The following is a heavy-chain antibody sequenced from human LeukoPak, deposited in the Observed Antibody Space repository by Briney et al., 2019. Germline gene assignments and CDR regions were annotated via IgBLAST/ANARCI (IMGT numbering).Heavy chain of an antibody. V-gene: IGHV3-30*04. D-gene: IGHD2-15*01. CDR1: GFTFRTCG. Sequence: PGGSLRLSCETSGFTFRTCGVHWVRQAPGKGLEWVALMSSDAIKTYYPDSVKGRSSISRDSSKDTLYLRMNSLRAEDTAVYYCAKDHAGSGRAFESWGQGTLVTVSS. CDR2: MSSDAIKT. CDR3: AKDHAGSGRAFES. J-gene: IGHJ4*02.